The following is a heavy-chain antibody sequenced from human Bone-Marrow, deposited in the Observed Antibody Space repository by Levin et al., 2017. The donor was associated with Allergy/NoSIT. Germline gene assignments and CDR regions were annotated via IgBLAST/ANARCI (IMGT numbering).Heavy chain of an antibody. D-gene: IGHD3-22*01. Sequence: SETLSLTCAVSGGSISSSNWWNWVRQPPGKGLEWFGEIYRSGSTNYNPSLKSRVTISVDKSKNQFSLKLSSVTAADTAVYYCARDPNYDSSGFDYWGEGTRVAVSS. CDR3: ARDPNYDSSGFDY. J-gene: IGHJ4*02. CDR2: IYRSGST. V-gene: IGHV4-4*02. CDR1: GGSISSSNW.